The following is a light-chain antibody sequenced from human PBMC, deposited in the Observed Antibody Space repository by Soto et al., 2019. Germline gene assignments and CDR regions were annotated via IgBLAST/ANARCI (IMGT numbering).Light chain of an antibody. CDR3: QQSYSTP. CDR2: SAS. J-gene: IGKJ3*01. Sequence: DIQMTQSPSSLSASVGDRVTITCRASKSISSYLNWYQQKPGKAPKLLIYSASSLQSGVPSRFSGSGSGTDFTLTISSLQPEDFATYYCQQSYSTPFGPGTKVDIK. CDR1: KSISSY. V-gene: IGKV1-39*01.